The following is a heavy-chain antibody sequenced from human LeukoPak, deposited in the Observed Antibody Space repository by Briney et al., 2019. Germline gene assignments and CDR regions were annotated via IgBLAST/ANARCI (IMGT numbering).Heavy chain of an antibody. CDR1: RFTFSSYA. CDR3: AKAGDYYDSSGYYPSFDY. CDR2: ISGSGGST. D-gene: IGHD3-22*01. V-gene: IGHV3-23*01. J-gene: IGHJ4*02. Sequence: GDSLRLSCAASRFTFSSYAMSWVRQAPGKGLEWFSAISGSGGSTYYADSLKGRSTISRDNSKNTLYLQMNSLRSADTAVYYCAKAGDYYDSSGYYPSFDYWGQGTLVTVSS.